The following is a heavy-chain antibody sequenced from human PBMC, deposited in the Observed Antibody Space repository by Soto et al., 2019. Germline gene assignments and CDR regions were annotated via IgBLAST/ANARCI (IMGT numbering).Heavy chain of an antibody. Sequence: VKLLESGGGLVQPGGSLRLSCAASGFTFSSYSMSWVRQAPGKGLEWVSHITGVRGTTYYADSVKGRFTISRDISRNTLYLQMSSLRAEDTALYYCAKCLQVNWNYDAFHIWGQGTMVTVSS. CDR2: ITGVRGTT. D-gene: IGHD1-7*01. CDR3: AKCLQVNWNYDAFHI. V-gene: IGHV3-23*01. J-gene: IGHJ3*02. CDR1: GFTFSSYS.